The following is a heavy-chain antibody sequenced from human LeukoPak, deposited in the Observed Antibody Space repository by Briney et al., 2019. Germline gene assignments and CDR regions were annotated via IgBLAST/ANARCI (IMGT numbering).Heavy chain of an antibody. D-gene: IGHD6-19*01. Sequence: SETLSLTCTVSGGSVSSGSYYWIWIRQPPGKGLEWIGYIYYSGSTNYNPSLKSRVTISVDTSKNQFSLKLSSATAADTAVYYCARAGIAVAGSFDYWGQGTLVTVSS. CDR3: ARAGIAVAGSFDY. J-gene: IGHJ4*02. V-gene: IGHV4-61*01. CDR2: IYYSGST. CDR1: GGSVSSGSYY.